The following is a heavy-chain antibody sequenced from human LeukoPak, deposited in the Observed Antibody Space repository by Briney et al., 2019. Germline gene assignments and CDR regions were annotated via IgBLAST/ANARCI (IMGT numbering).Heavy chain of an antibody. CDR1: GGSISSYY. Sequence: PSETLSLTCTVSGGSISSYYWSWIRQPPGKGLEWIGEINHSGSTNYNPSLKSRVTISVDTSKNQFSLKLSSVTAADTAVYYCARVGITDDSSGYYLDYWGQGTLVTVSS. CDR3: ARVGITDDSSGYYLDY. CDR2: INHSGST. D-gene: IGHD3-22*01. J-gene: IGHJ4*02. V-gene: IGHV4-34*01.